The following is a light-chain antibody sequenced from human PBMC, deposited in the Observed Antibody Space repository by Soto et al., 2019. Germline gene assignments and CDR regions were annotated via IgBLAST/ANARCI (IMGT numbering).Light chain of an antibody. J-gene: IGKJ1*01. Sequence: DIQMTQSPSTLSASVGDRVTITCRASQSISSWLAWYLQKPGKAPKLLIYDASSLESGVPSRFSGSGSGTEFTLTISSLQPDDFATYYCQQYSSYASTFGQGTKVEIK. CDR1: QSISSW. V-gene: IGKV1-5*01. CDR2: DAS. CDR3: QQYSSYAST.